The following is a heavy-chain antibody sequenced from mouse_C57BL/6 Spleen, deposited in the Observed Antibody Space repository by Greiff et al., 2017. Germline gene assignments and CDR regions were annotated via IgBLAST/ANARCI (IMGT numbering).Heavy chain of an antibody. V-gene: IGHV1-52*01. J-gene: IGHJ3*01. CDR1: GYTFTSYW. CDR2: IDPSDSET. Sequence: QVQLKQPGAELVRPGSSVKLSCKASGYTFTSYWMHWVKQRPIQGLEWIGNIDPSDSETHYNQKFKDKATLTVDKSSSTAYMQLSSLTSEDSAVYYCARRASSGDWFAYWGQGTLVTVSA. D-gene: IGHD3-1*01. CDR3: ARRASSGDWFAY.